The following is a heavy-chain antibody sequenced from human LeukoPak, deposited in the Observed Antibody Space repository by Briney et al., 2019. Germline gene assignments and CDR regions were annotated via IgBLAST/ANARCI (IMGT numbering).Heavy chain of an antibody. V-gene: IGHV1-46*01. Sequence: APVKVSCKASGYTFTSYYMHWVRQAPGQGLEWMGIINPSGGSTSYAQKFQGRVTMTRDTSTSTVYMELSSLRSEDTAVYYCAGDTPNDSNHYYPNPIDYWGQGTLVTVSS. J-gene: IGHJ4*02. D-gene: IGHD1-1*01. CDR1: GYTFTSYY. CDR3: AGDTPNDSNHYYPNPIDY. CDR2: INPSGGST.